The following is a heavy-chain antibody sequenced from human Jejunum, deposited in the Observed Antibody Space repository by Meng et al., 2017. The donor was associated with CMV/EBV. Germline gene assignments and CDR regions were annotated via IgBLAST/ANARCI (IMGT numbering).Heavy chain of an antibody. J-gene: IGHJ4*02. CDR2: IYSSGSA. Sequence: QVRLQESGPGLVKPSETLSLTCTVSGGSINSFYWSWIRQPAGKGLEWIGRIYSSGSANYNPSLKSRVTMSVDTSKNQFSLKLTSVTAADTAIYYCVRDRLYFEYWGQGTLVTVSS. CDR1: GGSINSFY. V-gene: IGHV4-4*07. CDR3: VRDRLYFEY.